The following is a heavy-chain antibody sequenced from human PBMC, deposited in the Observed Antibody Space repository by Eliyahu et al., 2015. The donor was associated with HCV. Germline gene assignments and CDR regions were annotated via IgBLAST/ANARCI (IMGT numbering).Heavy chain of an antibody. Sequence: QVQLQESGPGLVKPSETLSLTCTVSGGSISSYYWSWXRXPPXQGRDWSGLGXSITVGAPTTTPPSRCRVTISVDTSKNQFSLKLSSVTAADTAVYYCARTAAQSESYYDYIWGSYRSSHTFDIWGQGTMVTVSS. CDR2: SITVGAP. J-gene: IGHJ3*02. CDR1: GGSISSYY. CDR3: ARTAAQSESYYDYIWGSYRSSHTFDI. D-gene: IGHD3-16*02. V-gene: IGHV4-59*08.